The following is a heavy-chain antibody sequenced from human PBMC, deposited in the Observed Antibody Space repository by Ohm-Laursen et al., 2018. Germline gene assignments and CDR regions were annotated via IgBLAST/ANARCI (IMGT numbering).Heavy chain of an antibody. D-gene: IGHD4-23*01. J-gene: IGHJ4*02. CDR3: ASRWGAY. CDR1: GFNSINHG. Sequence: SLRLSCAASGFNSINHGMHWVRQAPGKGLEWVANIKQDGSVKYYVDSVKGRFTISRDNAKNSLYLQMNSLRAEDTAVYYCASRWGAYWGQGTLVTVSS. V-gene: IGHV3-7*01. CDR2: IKQDGSVK.